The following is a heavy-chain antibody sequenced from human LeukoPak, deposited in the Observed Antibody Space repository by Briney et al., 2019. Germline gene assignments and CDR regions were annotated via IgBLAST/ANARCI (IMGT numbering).Heavy chain of an antibody. J-gene: IGHJ4*02. CDR3: AKVGIGYYYPFDY. CDR1: GFSFGSNV. D-gene: IGHD3-22*01. Sequence: PGGSLRLSCAASGFSFGSNVMHWVRQAPGKGLEWVAQISHDGNDKYYADSVKGRFTISRDNSKNTLFLQLDSLRAEDTAVYFCAKVGIGYYYPFDYWGQGTLVTVSS. V-gene: IGHV3-30*18. CDR2: ISHDGNDK.